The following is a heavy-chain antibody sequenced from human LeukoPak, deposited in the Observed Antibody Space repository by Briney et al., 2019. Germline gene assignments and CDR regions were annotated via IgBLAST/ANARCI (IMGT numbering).Heavy chain of an antibody. CDR1: GFTFSRYW. D-gene: IGHD4-23*01. V-gene: IGHV3-13*01. CDR2: IGTAGDT. J-gene: IGHJ2*01. Sequence: TGGSLRLSCAASGFTFSRYWIHWVRQAPGKGLEWVSAIGTAGDTYYPGSVKGRFTISRENAKNSLYLQMNSLRAGDTAVYYCARDGGNSAFDLWGRGTLVTVSS. CDR3: ARDGGNSAFDL.